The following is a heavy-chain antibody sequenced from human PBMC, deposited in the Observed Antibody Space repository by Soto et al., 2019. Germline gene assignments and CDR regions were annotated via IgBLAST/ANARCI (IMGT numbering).Heavy chain of an antibody. CDR2: IRSKGSGGTS. V-gene: IGHV3-49*04. J-gene: IGHJ3*01. Sequence: LRRSCTASGFTFGDCAMSWVRQAPGKGLEWVGFIRSKGSGGTSEYAASVKGRFSFSRDDSKSIAYLQMNSLKIEDTAVYYCTRDQPITPWGQGTMVTVSS. CDR1: GFTFGDCA. CDR3: TRDQPITP. D-gene: IGHD3-10*01.